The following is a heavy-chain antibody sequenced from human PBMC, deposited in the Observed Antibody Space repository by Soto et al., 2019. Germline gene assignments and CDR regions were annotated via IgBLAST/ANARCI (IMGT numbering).Heavy chain of an antibody. J-gene: IGHJ4*02. Sequence: QVQLVQSGAEVKKPGASVKVSCKASGYTFTSYDINWVRQAIGQGREWMGWMNANSGNTGYAQKFPGRVTMTRTTPITKASLEQPSLTSEDTLGYYFAREISDSYRFAYWCQGTLVTVSS. V-gene: IGHV1-8*01. CDR2: MNANSGNT. CDR1: GYTFTSYD. D-gene: IGHD1-26*01. CDR3: AREISDSYRFAY.